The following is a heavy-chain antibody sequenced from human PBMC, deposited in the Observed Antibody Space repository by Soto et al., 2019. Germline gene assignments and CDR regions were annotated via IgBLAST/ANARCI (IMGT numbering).Heavy chain of an antibody. CDR2: INADNGNT. D-gene: IGHD6-19*01. J-gene: IGHJ4*02. V-gene: IGHV1-3*01. Sequence: EASVKVSCKASGYSFTNYAMHWVRQAPGQRLEWMGWINADNGNTKYSQKFQDRVTITRDTSASTAYMELSSLTSEDTAVYYCARVGTGYSSGWAFDYWGQGTLVTVSS. CDR1: GYSFTNYA. CDR3: ARVGTGYSSGWAFDY.